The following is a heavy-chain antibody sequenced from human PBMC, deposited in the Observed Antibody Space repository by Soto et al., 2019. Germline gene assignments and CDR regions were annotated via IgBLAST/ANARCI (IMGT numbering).Heavy chain of an antibody. Sequence: QVQLQESGPGLVKPSQTLSLTCSVSGGSVSSGAFYWGWIRQSPGKGLECLGYIYSFGNTFYNPSLKGRVTISLDTSKNQFSLRLTSVIAADTAIYYCARVMGDGSGNFWGFDLWGQGTLVIVSS. D-gene: IGHD3-10*01. V-gene: IGHV4-31*03. J-gene: IGHJ5*02. CDR3: ARVMGDGSGNFWGFDL. CDR2: IYSFGNT. CDR1: GGSVSSGAFY.